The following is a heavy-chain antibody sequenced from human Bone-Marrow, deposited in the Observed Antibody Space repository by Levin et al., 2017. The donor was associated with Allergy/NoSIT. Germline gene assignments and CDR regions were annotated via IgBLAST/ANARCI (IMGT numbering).Heavy chain of an antibody. CDR3: ARDGGRDMENHTYFWMYFDY. CDR1: GFTFSSYG. Sequence: GGSLRLSCAASGFTFSSYGMHWVRQAPGKGLEWVAVIWYDGSNKYYADSVKGRFTISRDNSKNTLYLQMNSLRAEDTAVYYCARDGGRDMENHTYFWMYFDYWGQGTLVTVSS. D-gene: IGHD3-3*01. J-gene: IGHJ4*02. CDR2: IWYDGSNK. V-gene: IGHV3-33*01.